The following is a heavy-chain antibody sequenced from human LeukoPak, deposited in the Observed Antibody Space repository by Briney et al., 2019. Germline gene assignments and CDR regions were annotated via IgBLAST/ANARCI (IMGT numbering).Heavy chain of an antibody. D-gene: IGHD5-18*01. Sequence: GGSLRLSCAASGFTFSNYAMSWVRQAPGKGLEWVSTIRGSGGSTHYADPAKGRFTISRDNSKNTVYLQMNSLRAEDTAVYYCAKRIQSAMATGYWGQGTLVTVSS. J-gene: IGHJ4*02. CDR2: IRGSGGST. V-gene: IGHV3-23*01. CDR3: AKRIQSAMATGY. CDR1: GFTFSNYA.